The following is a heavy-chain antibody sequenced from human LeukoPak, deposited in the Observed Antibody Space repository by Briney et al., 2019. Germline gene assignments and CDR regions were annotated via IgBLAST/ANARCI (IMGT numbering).Heavy chain of an antibody. V-gene: IGHV4-39*01. D-gene: IGHD2-15*01. CDR3: ASNLVVAATHDAFDI. Sequence: SETLSLTCTVSGGSISSSSYYWGWIRPPPGKGLEWIGSIYYSGSTYYNPSLKSRVTISVDTSKNQFSLKLSSVTAADTAVYYCASNLVVAATHDAFDIWGQGTMVTVSS. CDR2: IYYSGST. J-gene: IGHJ3*02. CDR1: GGSISSSSYY.